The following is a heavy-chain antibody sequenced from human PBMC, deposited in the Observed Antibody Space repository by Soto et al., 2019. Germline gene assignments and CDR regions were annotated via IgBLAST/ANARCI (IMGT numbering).Heavy chain of an antibody. V-gene: IGHV4-59*11. CDR3: ARDAYDTSGYPSFDS. D-gene: IGHD3-22*01. CDR1: GNSMTSHY. Sequence: QVQLLESGPGLVKPSETLSLTCSVSGNSMTSHYWSWIRQPPGKGLEWIGSIYSSGSTNHSPSLKSRVTMSINTSKRHFSLNRNSVTAAATAVYYCARDAYDTSGYPSFDSWGQGTLVTVFS. J-gene: IGHJ4*02. CDR2: IYSSGST.